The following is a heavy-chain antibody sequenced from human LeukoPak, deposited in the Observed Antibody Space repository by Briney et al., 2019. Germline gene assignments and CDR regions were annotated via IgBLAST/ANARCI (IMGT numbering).Heavy chain of an antibody. CDR3: AKDISLSCGD. J-gene: IGHJ4*02. V-gene: IGHV3-30*18. CDR2: ISYDGSNK. Sequence: PGGSLRLSCAASGFTFSRYGMHWVRQAPGKGLEWVAVISYDGSNKYYADSVKGRYTISRDNSKNTLYLQMNSLRAEDTAVYYCAKDISLSCGDWGQGTLVTVSS. CDR1: GFTFSRYG. D-gene: IGHD2-21*01.